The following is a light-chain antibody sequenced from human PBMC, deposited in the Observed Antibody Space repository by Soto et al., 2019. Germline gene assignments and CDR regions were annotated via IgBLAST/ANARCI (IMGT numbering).Light chain of an antibody. J-gene: IGLJ2*01. V-gene: IGLV2-14*03. Sequence: QSALTQPASVSGSPGQSITISCTGTSSDVGGYNYVSWYHHHPGKAPKLMIYDVSNRPSGVSNRFSGSKSGHTASLTISGLQADDEADYYCSSYTSSSTPYVLFGGGTKLTV. CDR3: SSYTSSSTPYVL. CDR2: DVS. CDR1: SSDVGGYNY.